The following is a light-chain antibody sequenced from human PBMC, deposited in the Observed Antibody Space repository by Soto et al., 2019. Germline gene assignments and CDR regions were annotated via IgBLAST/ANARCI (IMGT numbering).Light chain of an antibody. J-gene: IGLJ2*01. CDR2: AVF. V-gene: IGLV2-14*01. Sequence: QSALTQPASVSGSPGQSITISCTGTTSDVGGYNSVSWYQQHPGKAPKLMIYAVFNRPSGVSNRFSGSKSGNTASLTISGLETEDEADYYCSSHTTCSTVLFGGGTKVTVL. CDR1: TSDVGGYNS. CDR3: SSHTTCSTVL.